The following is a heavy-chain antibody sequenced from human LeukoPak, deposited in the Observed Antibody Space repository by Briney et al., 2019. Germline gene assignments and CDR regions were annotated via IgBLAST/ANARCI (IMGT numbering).Heavy chain of an antibody. J-gene: IGHJ4*02. Sequence: SETLSLTCTVSGGSISSYYWSWIRQPPGKGLEWIGYIYYSGSTNYNPSLKSRVTISVDTSKNQFSLKLSSVTAADTAVSYCARRTLSGSSHFDYWGQGTLVTVSS. CDR1: GGSISSYY. V-gene: IGHV4-59*01. CDR2: IYYSGST. CDR3: ARRTLSGSSHFDY. D-gene: IGHD3-10*01.